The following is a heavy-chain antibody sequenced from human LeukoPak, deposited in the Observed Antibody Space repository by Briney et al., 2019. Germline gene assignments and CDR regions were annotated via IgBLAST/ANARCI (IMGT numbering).Heavy chain of an antibody. CDR2: ISAYNGNT. D-gene: IGHD3-16*02. J-gene: IGHJ4*02. Sequence: ASVKVSCKASGYTFTSYGISWGRQAPGQGLEWMGWISAYNGNTNYAQKLQGRFTMTTDTSTSTAYMELRSLRSDDTAVYYCARDQEKGYDYVWGSYREVPFGYWGQGTLVTVSS. CDR3: ARDQEKGYDYVWGSYREVPFGY. CDR1: GYTFTSYG. V-gene: IGHV1-18*01.